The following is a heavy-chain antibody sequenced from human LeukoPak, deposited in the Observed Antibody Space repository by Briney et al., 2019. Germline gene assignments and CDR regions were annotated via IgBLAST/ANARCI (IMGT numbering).Heavy chain of an antibody. D-gene: IGHD3-9*01. CDR3: AKDIRMVLRYFDFDY. Sequence: GGSLRLSCAASGFTFDDYAMHWVRQAPGKGLGWVSGISWNSGSIGYADSVKGRFTISRDNAKNSLYLQMNSLRAEDTALYYCAKDIRMVLRYFDFDYWGQGTLVTVSS. CDR2: ISWNSGSI. V-gene: IGHV3-9*01. J-gene: IGHJ4*02. CDR1: GFTFDDYA.